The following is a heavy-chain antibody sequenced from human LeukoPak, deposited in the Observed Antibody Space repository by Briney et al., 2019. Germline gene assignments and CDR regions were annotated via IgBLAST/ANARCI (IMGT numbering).Heavy chain of an antibody. Sequence: GGSLRLSCAASGFTFSSYAMSWVRQAPGKGLEWVSAISGSSSTIYYADSVKGRFTISRDNAKNSLYLQMNSLRAEDTAVYYCARDLSGSYPYYFDYWGQGTLVTVSS. CDR2: ISGSSSTI. CDR3: ARDLSGSYPYYFDY. D-gene: IGHD1-26*01. CDR1: GFTFSSYA. J-gene: IGHJ4*02. V-gene: IGHV3-48*01.